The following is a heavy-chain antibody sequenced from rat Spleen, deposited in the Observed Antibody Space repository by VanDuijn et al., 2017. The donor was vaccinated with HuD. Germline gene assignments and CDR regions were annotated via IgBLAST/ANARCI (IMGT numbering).Heavy chain of an antibody. Sequence: EVQLVESGGGLVQPGRSLKLSCEVSGFTFNNYGMAWVRQAPTKGLEWVATISYDGSSTYYRDSVKGRFTISRDNAKSTLYLQMDSLRSEDTATYYCARHYYYSGDHFDYWGQGVMVTVSS. CDR3: ARHYYYSGDHFDY. D-gene: IGHD1-1*01. V-gene: IGHV5-29*01. CDR1: GFTFNNYG. J-gene: IGHJ2*01. CDR2: ISYDGSST.